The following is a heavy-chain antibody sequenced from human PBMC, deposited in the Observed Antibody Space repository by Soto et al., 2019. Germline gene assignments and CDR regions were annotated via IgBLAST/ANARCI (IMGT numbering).Heavy chain of an antibody. D-gene: IGHD6-19*01. J-gene: IGHJ5*02. CDR1: GYTFTSYG. Sequence: QVQLVQSGAEVKKPGASVKVSCKASGYTFTSYGISWVRQAPGQGLEWMGWISAYNGNTNYAQKLQGRVTMTTDTXTXXAYMELRSLRSDDTAVYYCARIAVAGTLDLNWFDPWGQGTLVTVSS. CDR2: ISAYNGNT. V-gene: IGHV1-18*01. CDR3: ARIAVAGTLDLNWFDP.